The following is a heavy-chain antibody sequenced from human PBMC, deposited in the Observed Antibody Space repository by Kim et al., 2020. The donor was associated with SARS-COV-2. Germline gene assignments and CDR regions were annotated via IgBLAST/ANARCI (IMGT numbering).Heavy chain of an antibody. Sequence: SETLSLTCTVSGGSISSGSYYWSWIRQPAGKGLEWIGRIYTSGSTNYNPSLKSRVTISVDTSKNQFSLKLSSVTAADTAVYYCARDEVELRYFDWLPKPIPSYGMDVWGQGTTVTVSS. J-gene: IGHJ6*02. CDR3: ARDEVELRYFDWLPKPIPSYGMDV. D-gene: IGHD3-9*01. V-gene: IGHV4-61*02. CDR2: IYTSGST. CDR1: GGSISSGSYY.